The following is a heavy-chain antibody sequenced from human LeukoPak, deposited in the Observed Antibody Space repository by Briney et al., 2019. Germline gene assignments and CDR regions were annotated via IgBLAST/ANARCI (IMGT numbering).Heavy chain of an antibody. Sequence: EASVRVSCKASGYTFTSYYMHWVRQAPGQGLEWMGIINPSGGSTSYAQKFQGRVTMTRDMSTSTVYMELSSLRSEDTAVYYCARDYVSLDAFDIWGQGTMVTVSS. CDR2: INPSGGST. CDR3: ARDYVSLDAFDI. V-gene: IGHV1-46*01. J-gene: IGHJ3*02. CDR1: GYTFTSYY. D-gene: IGHD3-16*01.